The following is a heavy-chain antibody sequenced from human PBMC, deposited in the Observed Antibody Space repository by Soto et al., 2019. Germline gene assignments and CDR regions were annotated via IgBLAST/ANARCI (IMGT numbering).Heavy chain of an antibody. CDR1: GGTFSSYA. CDR3: ARGVEVVVAASFDY. J-gene: IGHJ4*02. V-gene: IGHV1-69*13. Sequence: ASVKVSCKASGGTFSSYAISWVRQAPGQGLEWMGGIIPIFGTANYAQKFQGRVTITADESTSTAYMELSSLRSEDTAVYYCARGVEVVVAASFDYWGQGTLVTVSS. D-gene: IGHD2-15*01. CDR2: IIPIFGTA.